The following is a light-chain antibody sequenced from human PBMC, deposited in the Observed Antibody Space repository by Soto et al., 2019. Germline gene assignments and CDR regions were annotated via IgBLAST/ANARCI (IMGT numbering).Light chain of an antibody. Sequence: EIVMTQSQATLSVSPGQRATLSFRASQSVSSNLAWYQQRPGQAPRLLIYGASNRATGIPDRFSGSGSGTDFTLTISRLEPKDFAVYYCQQYGSSGTFGQGTKVDI. CDR2: GAS. J-gene: IGKJ1*01. CDR1: QSVSSN. CDR3: QQYGSSGT. V-gene: IGKV3-20*01.